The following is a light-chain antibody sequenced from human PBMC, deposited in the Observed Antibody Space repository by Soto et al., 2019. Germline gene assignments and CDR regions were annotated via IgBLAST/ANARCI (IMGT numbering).Light chain of an antibody. V-gene: IGLV7-43*01. CDR2: STR. CDR1: TGAVTSGYY. CDR3: LFYYGGAVV. J-gene: IGLJ2*01. Sequence: VVTQEPSLTVSPGGTVTLTCASSTGAVTSGYYPNWFQQKPGQAPRALIYSTRNKYSWTPARFSGSLLGGKAALTLSGVQPEDEAEYYCLFYYGGAVVFGGGTKLAVL.